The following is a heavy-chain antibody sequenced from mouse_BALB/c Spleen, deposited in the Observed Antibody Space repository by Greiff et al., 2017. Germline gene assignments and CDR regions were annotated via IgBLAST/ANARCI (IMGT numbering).Heavy chain of an antibody. Sequence: VQLQQPGAELVRPGASVKLSCKASGYTFTSYWINWVKQRPGQGLEWIGNIYPSDSYTNYNQKFKDKATLTVDKSSSTAYMELRSLTSEDTAVYYCGVFAYWGQGTLVTVSA. CDR3: GVFAY. CDR2: IYPSDSYT. CDR1: GYTFTSYW. V-gene: IGHV1-69*02. J-gene: IGHJ3*01.